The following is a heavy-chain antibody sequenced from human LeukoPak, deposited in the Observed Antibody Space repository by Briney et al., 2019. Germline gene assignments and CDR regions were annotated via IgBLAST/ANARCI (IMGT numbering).Heavy chain of an antibody. CDR1: GGSISSGGYY. J-gene: IGHJ4*02. V-gene: IGHV4-30-2*01. CDR2: IYHSGST. Sequence: PSETLSLTCTVSGGSISSGGYYWSWIRQPPGKGLEWIGYIYHSGSTYYNPSLKSRVTISVDRSKNQFSLKLSSVTAADTAVYYCARGYGFGEPYLDYWGQGTLVTVSS. CDR3: ARGYGFGEPYLDY. D-gene: IGHD3-10*01.